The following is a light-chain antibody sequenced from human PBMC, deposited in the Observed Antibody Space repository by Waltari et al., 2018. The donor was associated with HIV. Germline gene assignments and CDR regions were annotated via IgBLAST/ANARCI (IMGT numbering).Light chain of an antibody. Sequence: QSVLTQPPSVSAAPGQKVTISCSGSSSNIENNYVSWYQQLPGTAPKLLIYDTKERPSGIPDRFAGYKSGTSATLGSTGLQTGDEADYYCGTWDSSLSAWVFGGGTKLTVL. J-gene: IGLJ3*02. CDR1: SSNIENNY. CDR3: GTWDSSLSAWV. V-gene: IGLV1-51*01. CDR2: DTK.